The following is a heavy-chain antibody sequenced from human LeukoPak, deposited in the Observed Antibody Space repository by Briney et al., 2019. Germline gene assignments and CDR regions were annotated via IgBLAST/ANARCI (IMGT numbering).Heavy chain of an antibody. CDR2: IYTSGST. V-gene: IGHV4-61*02. D-gene: IGHD3-10*01. Sequence: SETLSLTCTVSGGSISSGSYYWSWIRQPAGKGLEWIGRIYTSGSTNYNPSLKSRVTISVDTSKNQLSLKLGSVTAADTAVYYCARSAYYYGSGSPLGYYYYMDVWGKGTTVTISS. J-gene: IGHJ6*03. CDR1: GGSISSGSYY. CDR3: ARSAYYYGSGSPLGYYYYMDV.